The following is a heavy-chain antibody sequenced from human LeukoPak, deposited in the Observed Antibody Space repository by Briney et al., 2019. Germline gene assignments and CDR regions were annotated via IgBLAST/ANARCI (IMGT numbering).Heavy chain of an antibody. CDR1: GFTFSIYN. CDR2: INGDGTST. V-gene: IGHV3-74*01. CDR3: ARDRAYSIDY. J-gene: IGHJ4*02. Sequence: LAGGSLRLSCAASGFTFSIYNMHWVRQAPGKGLVWVSRINGDGTSTNYADSVKGRFTISRDNAKNTLYLKMNSLRAEDTAVYYCARDRAYSIDYWGQGALVTVSS. D-gene: IGHD5-18*01.